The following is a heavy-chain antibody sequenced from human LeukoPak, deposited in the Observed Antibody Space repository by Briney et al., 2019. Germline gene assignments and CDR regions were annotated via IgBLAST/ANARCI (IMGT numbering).Heavy chain of an antibody. D-gene: IGHD2/OR15-2a*01. Sequence: ASVKVSCKVSGYTLRELSMHWVRQAPAKGLQWMGVFDPEDGESINAQKFQGRLTMTEDTSTDTAYMELSSLTSEDTAMYYCATGHCNTSSCYYYYMDVWGKGTTVTVSS. CDR2: FDPEDGES. J-gene: IGHJ6*03. CDR3: ATGHCNTSSCYYYYMDV. CDR1: GYTLRELS. V-gene: IGHV1-24*01.